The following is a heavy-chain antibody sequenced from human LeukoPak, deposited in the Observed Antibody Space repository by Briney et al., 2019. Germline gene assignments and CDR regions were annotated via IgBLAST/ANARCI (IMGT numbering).Heavy chain of an antibody. J-gene: IGHJ5*02. CDR2: INHSGST. Sequence: PSETLSLTCAVYGGSFSGYSWSWIRQPPGKGLEWMVEINHSGSTNYNPSLKSGFTILVDTSENQCALKLSSVTAADTAVYYCARPSEYPARWFDPWGQGTLVTVSS. CDR1: GGSFSGYS. CDR3: ARPSEYPARWFDP. D-gene: IGHD2-2*01. V-gene: IGHV4-34*01.